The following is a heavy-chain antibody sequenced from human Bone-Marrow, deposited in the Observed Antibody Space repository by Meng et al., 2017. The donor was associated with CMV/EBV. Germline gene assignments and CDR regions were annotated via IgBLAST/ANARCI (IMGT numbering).Heavy chain of an antibody. CDR2: IIPILGIA. Sequence: SVKVSCKASGGTFSSYAISWVRQAPGQGLEWMGGIIPILGIANYAQKFQGRVTITADKSTSTAYMELSSLRSEDTAVYYCARCPVDGATGYYYYYGMDVWGQGTMVTVSS. CDR1: GGTFSSYA. CDR3: ARCPVDGATGYYYYYGMDV. V-gene: IGHV1-69*10. D-gene: IGHD4-23*01. J-gene: IGHJ6*02.